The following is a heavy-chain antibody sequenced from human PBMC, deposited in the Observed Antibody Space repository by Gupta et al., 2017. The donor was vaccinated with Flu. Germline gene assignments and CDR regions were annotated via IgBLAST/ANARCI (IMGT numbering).Heavy chain of an antibody. J-gene: IGHJ4*02. V-gene: IGHV3-49*04. CDR2: IRSKAYGGTT. D-gene: IGHD5-18*01. Sequence: EVQLVESGGGLVQPGRSLRLSCTASGFTFGDYAMSWVRQAPGKGLEWVGFIRSKAYGGTTEYAASVKGRFTISRDDSKSIAYLQMNSLKTEDTAVYYCTRSPIQLWSKNFDYWGQGTLVTVSS. CDR1: GFTFGDYA. CDR3: TRSPIQLWSKNFDY.